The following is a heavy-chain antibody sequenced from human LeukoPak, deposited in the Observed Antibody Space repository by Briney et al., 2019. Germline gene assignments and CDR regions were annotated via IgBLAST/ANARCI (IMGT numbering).Heavy chain of an antibody. Sequence: GGSLRLSCAASGFTVSSNYMNWVRQAPGKGLEWVSVIYSGGSTYYADSVKGRFTISRDNSKNTLYLQMNSLRAEDTAVYYCARDGTYCSSTSCYADYWGQGTLVTVSS. V-gene: IGHV3-66*02. CDR3: ARDGTYCSSTSCYADY. CDR2: IYSGGST. CDR1: GFTVSSNY. J-gene: IGHJ4*02. D-gene: IGHD2-2*01.